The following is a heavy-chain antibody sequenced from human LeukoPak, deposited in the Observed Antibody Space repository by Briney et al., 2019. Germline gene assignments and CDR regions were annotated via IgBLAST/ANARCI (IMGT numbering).Heavy chain of an antibody. CDR2: ISYDGSNK. CDR3: AKDLTLYSSSWDAFDI. CDR1: GFTFSSYG. Sequence: PGGSLRLSCAASGFTFSSYGMHWVRQAPGKGLEWVAVISYDGSNKYYADSVKGRFTISRDNSKNTLYLQMNSLRAEDTAVYYCAKDLTLYSSSWDAFDIWGQGTMVTVSS. D-gene: IGHD6-13*01. J-gene: IGHJ3*02. V-gene: IGHV3-30*18.